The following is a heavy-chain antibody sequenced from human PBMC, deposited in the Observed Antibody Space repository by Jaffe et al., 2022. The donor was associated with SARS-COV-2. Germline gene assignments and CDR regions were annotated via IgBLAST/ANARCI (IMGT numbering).Heavy chain of an antibody. J-gene: IGHJ5*02. CDR3: ARGGYCSGGSCQNWFDP. V-gene: IGHV1-69*01. D-gene: IGHD2-15*01. CDR1: GGTFSSYA. CDR2: IIPIFGTA. Sequence: QVQLVQSGAEVKKPGSSVKVSCKASGGTFSSYAISWVRQAPGQGLEWMGGIIPIFGTANYAQKFQGRVTITADESTSTAYMELSSLRSEDTAVYYCARGGYCSGGSCQNWFDPWGQGTLVTVSS.